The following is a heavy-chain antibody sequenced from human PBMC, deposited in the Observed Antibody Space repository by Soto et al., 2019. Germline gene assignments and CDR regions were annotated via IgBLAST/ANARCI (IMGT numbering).Heavy chain of an antibody. D-gene: IGHD6-6*01. J-gene: IGHJ3*02. CDR2: INHSGST. V-gene: IGHV4-34*01. CDR1: GGSFSGYD. CDR3: ARGRSSPYPLRGRQGDAFDI. Sequence: SVTLSLTCAVYGGSFSGYDWSWIRQPPGKGLEWIGEINHSGSTNYNPSLKSRVTISVDTSKNQFSLKLSSVTAADTAVYYCARGRSSPYPLRGRQGDAFDIWGQGTMVTVSS.